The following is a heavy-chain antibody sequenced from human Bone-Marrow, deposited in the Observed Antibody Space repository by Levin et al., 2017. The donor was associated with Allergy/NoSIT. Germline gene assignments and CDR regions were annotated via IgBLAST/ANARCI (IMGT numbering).Heavy chain of an antibody. V-gene: IGHV1-18*01. CDR1: GYTFTDYV. CDR2: IAPNTGHT. J-gene: IGHJ4*02. CDR3: ARDPSGGSYANFDY. D-gene: IGHD3-16*01. Sequence: GESLKISCKASGYTFTDYVIHWVRQAPGQGLEWLGLIAPNTGHTNYAQNLQGRVTLTTDTSATTAYMELRSLRSDDTAVFYCARDPSGGSYANFDYWGQGTLVTVSS.